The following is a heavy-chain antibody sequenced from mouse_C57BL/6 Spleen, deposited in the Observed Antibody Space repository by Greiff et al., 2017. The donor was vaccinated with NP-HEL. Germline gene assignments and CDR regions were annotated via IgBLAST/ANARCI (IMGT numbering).Heavy chain of an antibody. Sequence: VQLQQSGAELVRPGTSVKMSCKASGYTFTNYWIGWAKQRPGHGLEWIGDIYPGGGYTNYNEKFKGKATLTADKSSRTAYMQFSSLTSEDSAIYSCAVELTLYFDYWGQATSLTVSS. CDR2: IYPGGGYT. V-gene: IGHV1-63*01. D-gene: IGHD4-1*01. CDR1: GYTFTNYW. CDR3: AVELTLYFDY. J-gene: IGHJ2*03.